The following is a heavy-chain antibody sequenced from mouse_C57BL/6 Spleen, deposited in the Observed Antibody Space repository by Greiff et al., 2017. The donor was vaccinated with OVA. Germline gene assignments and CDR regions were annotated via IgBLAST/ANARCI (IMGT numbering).Heavy chain of an antibody. Sequence: EVQLMESEGGLVQPGSSMKLSCTASGFTFSDYYMAWVRQVPEKGLEWVANINYDGSSTYYLDSLKSRFIISRDNAKNILYLQMSSLKSEDTATYYCARDRGITTVVDAMDYWGQGTSVTVSS. V-gene: IGHV5-16*01. D-gene: IGHD1-1*01. J-gene: IGHJ4*01. CDR3: ARDRGITTVVDAMDY. CDR1: GFTFSDYY. CDR2: INYDGSST.